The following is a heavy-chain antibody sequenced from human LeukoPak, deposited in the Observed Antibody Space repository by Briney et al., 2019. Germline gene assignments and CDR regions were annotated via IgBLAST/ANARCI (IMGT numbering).Heavy chain of an antibody. CDR1: GGSISGSSYY. V-gene: IGHV4-39*07. CDR3: ARVRVTIFGVVIQTLRNAFDI. J-gene: IGHJ3*02. D-gene: IGHD3-3*01. Sequence: PSETLSLTCTVSGGSISGSSYYWGWIRQPPGKGLEWIGSIYYSGSTYYNPSLESRVTISVDTSKNQFSLKLSSVTAADTAVYYCARVRVTIFGVVIQTLRNAFDIWGQGTMVTVSS. CDR2: IYYSGST.